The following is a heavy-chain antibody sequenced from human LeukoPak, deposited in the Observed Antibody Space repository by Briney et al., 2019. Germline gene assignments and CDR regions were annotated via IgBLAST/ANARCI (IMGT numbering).Heavy chain of an antibody. V-gene: IGHV1-46*01. Sequence: ASVKVSCKASGYTFTSYYMHWVRQAPGQGLEWMGIINPSGGSTSYAQKFQGRVTMTRDTSTSTVYMELSSLGSEDTAVYYCARDATISHGIAVAGLGLSVYWGQGTLVTVSS. CDR1: GYTFTSYY. J-gene: IGHJ4*02. CDR2: INPSGGST. CDR3: ARDATISHGIAVAGLGLSVY. D-gene: IGHD6-19*01.